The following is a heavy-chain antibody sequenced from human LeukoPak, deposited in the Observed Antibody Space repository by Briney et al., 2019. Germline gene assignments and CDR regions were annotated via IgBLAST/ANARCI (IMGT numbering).Heavy chain of an antibody. V-gene: IGHV3-9*01. Sequence: PGGSLRLSCAASGFTFDDYAMHWVRQAPGKGLEWVSGISWNSGSIGYADSVKGRFTISRDNAKNSLYLQMNSLRAEDTALYYCAKDIGSGSSGWRTTADADYYYYGMDVWGQGTTVTVPS. CDR3: AKDIGSGSSGWRTTADADYYYYGMDV. CDR2: ISWNSGSI. CDR1: GFTFDDYA. D-gene: IGHD6-19*01. J-gene: IGHJ6*02.